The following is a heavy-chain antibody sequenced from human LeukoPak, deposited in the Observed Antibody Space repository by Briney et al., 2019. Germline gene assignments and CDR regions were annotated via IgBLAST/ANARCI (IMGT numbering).Heavy chain of an antibody. CDR3: AKASRITMVRGAYFDY. V-gene: IGHV3-23*01. CDR2: ITGGGRT. CDR1: GFTFSDYA. J-gene: IGHJ4*02. Sequence: GGSLRLSCAASGFTFSDYAMSWVRQAPGKGPEWVSAITGGGRTYYADSVKGRFTISRDNSKNTLYLQMNSLRAEDTAVYYYAKASRITMVRGAYFDYWGQGTLVTVSS. D-gene: IGHD3-10*01.